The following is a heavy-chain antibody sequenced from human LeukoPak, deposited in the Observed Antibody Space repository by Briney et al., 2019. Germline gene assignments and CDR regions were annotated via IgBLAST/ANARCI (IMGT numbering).Heavy chain of an antibody. V-gene: IGHV4-59*08. CDR3: ARGFRGDNFDY. Sequence: SETLSLTCTVSGGSISSFYWSWFYWSWIRQPPGKGLEWIGYIYFSGSTNYNPSLKSRVTISVDTSKNQFSLKLSSVTAADTAVYFCARGFRGDNFDYWGQGTLVTVSS. CDR2: IYFSGST. CDR1: GGSISSFY. J-gene: IGHJ4*02. D-gene: IGHD7-27*01.